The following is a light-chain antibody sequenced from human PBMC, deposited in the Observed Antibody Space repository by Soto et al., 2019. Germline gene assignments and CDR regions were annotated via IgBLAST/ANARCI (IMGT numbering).Light chain of an antibody. Sequence: DIQMTQSPSSLSASVGDRVTITCRASQSISSYLNWYQQKPGKAPKLLIYAASSLQSGVPSRFSGSGSGTDLTLTIRSLQPEDLATYYCQQSYSTPYTFGQGTKLESK. CDR1: QSISSY. CDR2: AAS. J-gene: IGKJ2*01. CDR3: QQSYSTPYT. V-gene: IGKV1-39*01.